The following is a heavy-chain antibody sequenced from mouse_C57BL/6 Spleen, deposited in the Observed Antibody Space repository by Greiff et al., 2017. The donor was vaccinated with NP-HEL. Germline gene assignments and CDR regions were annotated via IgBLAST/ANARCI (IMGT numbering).Heavy chain of an antibody. CDR2: INPGSGGT. J-gene: IGHJ3*01. CDR1: GYAFTNYL. V-gene: IGHV1-54*01. Sequence: VMLVESGAELVRPGTSVKVSCKASGYAFTNYLIAWVKQRPGQGLEWIGVINPGSGGTNYNEKFKGKATLTADKSSSTAYMQLSSLTSEDAAVYFCARSRPDWFAYWGQGTLVTVSA. CDR3: ARSRPDWFAY.